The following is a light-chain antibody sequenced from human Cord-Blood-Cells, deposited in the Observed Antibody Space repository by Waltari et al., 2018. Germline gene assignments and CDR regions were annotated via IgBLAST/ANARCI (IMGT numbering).Light chain of an antibody. J-gene: IGLJ2*01. CDR1: NLGDKY. CDR3: QAWDSSTGV. Sequence: SYELTQPPSVSVSPGQTASITCSGDNLGDKYACWYQQKPGQSPVLVIYQDSKRPSGIPERFSGSNSGITAALTISGTQAMDEADYYCQAWDSSTGVFGGGTKLTVL. V-gene: IGLV3-1*01. CDR2: QDS.